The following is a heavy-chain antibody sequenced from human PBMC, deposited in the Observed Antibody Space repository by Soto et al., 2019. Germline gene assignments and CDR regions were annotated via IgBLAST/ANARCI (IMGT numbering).Heavy chain of an antibody. D-gene: IGHD6-13*01. CDR2: IKQDGSEK. CDR3: ARDKAQQLAPLDAFDI. Sequence: GGSLRLSCAASGFTFSSYWMSWVRQAPGKGLEWVANIKQDGSEKYYVDSVKGRFTISRDNAKNSLYLQMNSLRAEDTAVYYCARDKAQQLAPLDAFDIWGQGXMVTVSS. J-gene: IGHJ3*02. CDR1: GFTFSSYW. V-gene: IGHV3-7*03.